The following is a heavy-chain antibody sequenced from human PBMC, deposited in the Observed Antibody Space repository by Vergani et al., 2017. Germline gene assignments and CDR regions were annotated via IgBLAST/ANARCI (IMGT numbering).Heavy chain of an antibody. CDR1: GFTFTSSA. Sequence: QMQLVQSGPEVKKPGTSVKVSCKASGFTFTSSAVQWVRQARGQRLEWIGWIVVGSGNTNYAQKFQERVTITRDMSTSTAYMELSSLRSEDTAVYYCARGGASSGLGWYFDLWGRGTLVTVSS. CDR2: IVVGSGNT. V-gene: IGHV1-58*01. J-gene: IGHJ2*01. D-gene: IGHD3-10*01. CDR3: ARGGASSGLGWYFDL.